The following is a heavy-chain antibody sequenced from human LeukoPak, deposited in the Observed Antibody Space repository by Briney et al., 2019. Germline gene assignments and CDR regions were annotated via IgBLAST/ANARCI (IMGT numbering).Heavy chain of an antibody. CDR3: ARAGYAGGFYGMDV. J-gene: IGHJ6*02. Sequence: GRSLRLSCAASGFTFSSYGMHWVRQAPGKGLEWGAVIWYDGSNKYYADSVKGRFTISRDNSKKTLYLQMNSLRAEDTAVYYCARAGYAGGFYGMDVWGQGTTVTVSS. CDR2: IWYDGSNK. CDR1: GFTFSSYG. D-gene: IGHD5-12*01. V-gene: IGHV3-33*01.